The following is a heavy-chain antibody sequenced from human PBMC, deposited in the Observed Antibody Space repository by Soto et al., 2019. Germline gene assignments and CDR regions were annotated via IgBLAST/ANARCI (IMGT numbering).Heavy chain of an antibody. Sequence: QVQLVQSGAEVKKPGASVKVSCEASGYPFDSFDINWVRQAAGKGREWRGWMNADSGDTAVAQRFQDRLIMTRTTSTSTAYMELSRLTPEDSAVYFCVRQPGGVATPGDDYWGQGTLVTVSS. CDR1: GYPFDSFD. J-gene: IGHJ4*02. CDR2: MNADSGDT. CDR3: VRQPGGVATPGDDY. V-gene: IGHV1-8*01. D-gene: IGHD2-15*01.